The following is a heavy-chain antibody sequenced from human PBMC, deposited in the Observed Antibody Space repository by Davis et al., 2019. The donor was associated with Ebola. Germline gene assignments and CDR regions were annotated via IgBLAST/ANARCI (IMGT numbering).Heavy chain of an antibody. CDR2: VITTFCTT. V-gene: IGHV1-69*13. Sequence: AASVKVSCKASGGTVEGYTFSWVRQAPGQGLEWVGIVITTFCTTHYAQGLRGRVIITADESTNTVSMELSSLTSEDTAVYYCARGLQTRWRVGWGMDVWGQGTTVTVSS. D-gene: IGHD3-16*01. CDR1: GGTVEGYT. CDR3: ARGLQTRWRVGWGMDV. J-gene: IGHJ6*02.